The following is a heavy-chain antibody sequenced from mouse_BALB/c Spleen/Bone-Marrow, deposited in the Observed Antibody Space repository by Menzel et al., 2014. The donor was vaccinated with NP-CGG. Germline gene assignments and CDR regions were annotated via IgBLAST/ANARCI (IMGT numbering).Heavy chain of an antibody. J-gene: IGHJ4*01. CDR2: ILPGSGNT. V-gene: IGHV1-9*01. CDR1: GYTFSSYW. CDR3: AREDITTVVEMDY. D-gene: IGHD1-1*01. Sequence: QVQLKESGTELMKPGASVKISCKATGYTFSSYWIEWVKQRPGHGLEWIGEILPGSGNTNYNEKFKGKATFTADTSSNTAYMQLSSLTSEDSAVYYWAREDITTVVEMDYWGQGTSVTVSS.